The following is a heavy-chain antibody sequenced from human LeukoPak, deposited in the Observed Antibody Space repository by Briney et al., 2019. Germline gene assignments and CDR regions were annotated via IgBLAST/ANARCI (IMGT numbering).Heavy chain of an antibody. CDR3: AHRGYSYGYDYFDY. V-gene: IGHV2-5*02. Sequence: ESGPTLVNPTQTLTLTCTFSGFSLSTSGVGVGWIRQPPGKALERLALIYWDDDKRYSPSLKSRLTITKDTSKNQVVLTMTNMDPVDTATYYCAHRGYSYGYDYFDYWGQGTLVTVSS. CDR1: GFSLSTSGVG. J-gene: IGHJ4*02. CDR2: IYWDDDK. D-gene: IGHD5-18*01.